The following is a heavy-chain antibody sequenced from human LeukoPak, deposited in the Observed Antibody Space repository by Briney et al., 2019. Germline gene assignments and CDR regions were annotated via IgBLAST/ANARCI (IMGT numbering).Heavy chain of an antibody. CDR3: ARGRRDGYNWAY. J-gene: IGHJ4*02. CDR1: GGSITSSNYW. D-gene: IGHD5-24*01. V-gene: IGHV4-39*07. Sequence: SETLSLTCTVSGGSITSSNYWWGWIRQSPGKGLEWIGSIYYTGSTSYNPSLKSRVTISIDTSKNQFSLKLSSVTAADTAVYYCARGRRDGYNWAYWGQGTLVTVSS. CDR2: IYYTGST.